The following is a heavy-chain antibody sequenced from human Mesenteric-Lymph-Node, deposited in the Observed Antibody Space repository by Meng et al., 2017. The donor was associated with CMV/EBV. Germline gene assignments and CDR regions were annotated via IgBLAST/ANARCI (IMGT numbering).Heavy chain of an antibody. V-gene: IGHV1-18*01. J-gene: IGHJ4*02. CDR1: GYTFTRYG. CDR2: ISAYNGNT. CDR3: ARDAYCSSTSCYKRDLNFDY. D-gene: IGHD2-2*02. Sequence: ASVKVSCKASGYTFTRYGISWVRQAPGQGLEWMGWISAYNGNTNYAQKLQGRVTMTTDTSTSTAYMELRSLRSDDTAVYYCARDAYCSSTSCYKRDLNFDYWGQGTLVTVSS.